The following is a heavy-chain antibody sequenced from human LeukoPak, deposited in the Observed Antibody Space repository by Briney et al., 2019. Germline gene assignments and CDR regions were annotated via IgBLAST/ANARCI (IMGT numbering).Heavy chain of an antibody. CDR2: ISSRGTTI. CDR1: GFTFSTYE. D-gene: IGHD5-12*01. Sequence: PGGSLRPSRAASGFTFSTYEMNWVRQAPGKGLEWVSYISSRGTTIYYADSVKGRFTISRDNAKNSLYLQMNSLRAEDTAVYYCARDWDSGYDPYYFDYWGQGTLVTVSS. J-gene: IGHJ4*02. V-gene: IGHV3-48*03. CDR3: ARDWDSGYDPYYFDY.